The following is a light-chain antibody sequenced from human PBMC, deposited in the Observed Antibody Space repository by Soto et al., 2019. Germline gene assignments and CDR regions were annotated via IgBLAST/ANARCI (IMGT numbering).Light chain of an antibody. V-gene: IGLV2-14*01. Sequence: QSVLTQPASVSGSPGQSITISCTGSSSDIGGSSHVSWYQQHPGKAPKLMIYEVSNWPPGVSNRFSGSKSGNAASLTISGLQPEDEADYYCSSWTNSNTWVFGGGTQLTVL. CDR2: EVS. J-gene: IGLJ3*02. CDR3: SSWTNSNTWV. CDR1: SSDIGGSSH.